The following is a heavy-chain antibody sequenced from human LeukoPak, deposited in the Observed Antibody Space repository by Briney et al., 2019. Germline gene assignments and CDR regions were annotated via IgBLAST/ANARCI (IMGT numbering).Heavy chain of an antibody. CDR2: INPSGGST. J-gene: IGHJ4*02. CDR3: ARDGSITIFGVVNNFDY. CDR1: GYTFTSYY. V-gene: IGHV1-46*01. D-gene: IGHD3-3*01. Sequence: ASVKVSCKASGYTFTSYYMHWVRQAPGQGREWMGIINPSGGSTSYAQKFQGRVTMTRDTSTSTVYMELSSLRSEDTAVYYCARDGSITIFGVVNNFDYWGQGTLVTVSS.